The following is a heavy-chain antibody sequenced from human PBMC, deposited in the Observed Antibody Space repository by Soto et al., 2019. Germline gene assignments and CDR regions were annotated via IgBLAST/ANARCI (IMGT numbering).Heavy chain of an antibody. J-gene: IGHJ4*02. CDR3: VRVAGSASWYETDS. Sequence: PSETLSLTCAVSGYSISSGYYWGWIRQPPGKGLEWLGTTYYGASSYYNPSLRSRITILLDASTNQLSLKLSSVTVADTAVYFCVRVAGSASWYETDSWGQGILVTVSS. CDR1: GYSISSGYY. D-gene: IGHD6-13*01. V-gene: IGHV4-38-2*01. CDR2: TYYGASS.